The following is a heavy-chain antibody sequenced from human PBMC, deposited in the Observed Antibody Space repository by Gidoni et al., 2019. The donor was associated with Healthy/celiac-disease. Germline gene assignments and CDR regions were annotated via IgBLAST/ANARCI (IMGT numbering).Heavy chain of an antibody. CDR3: ARCGVIEGYFDY. V-gene: IGHV3-66*02. CDR1: GFTVSHNY. D-gene: IGHD3-10*01. Sequence: EVQLVESGGGLVQPGGSLRLSCAASGFTVSHNYMCWVRQAPGKGLGWVSVIYSGGSTYYADSVKGRFTISRDNSKNTLYLQMNSLRAEDTAVYYCARCGVIEGYFDYWGQGTLVTVSS. J-gene: IGHJ4*02. CDR2: IYSGGST.